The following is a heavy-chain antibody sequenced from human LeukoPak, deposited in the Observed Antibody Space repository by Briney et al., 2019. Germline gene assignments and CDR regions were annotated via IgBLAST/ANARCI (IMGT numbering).Heavy chain of an antibody. Sequence: SVKVSCKASGGTFSSYAISWVRQAPGQGLEWMGGIIPIFGTASYAQKFQGRVTITTDESTSTAYMELSSLRSEDTAVYYCARGVPIGYWFDPWGQGTLVTVSS. J-gene: IGHJ5*02. CDR2: IIPIFGTA. CDR3: ARGVPIGYWFDP. V-gene: IGHV1-69*05. D-gene: IGHD2-2*01. CDR1: GGTFSSYA.